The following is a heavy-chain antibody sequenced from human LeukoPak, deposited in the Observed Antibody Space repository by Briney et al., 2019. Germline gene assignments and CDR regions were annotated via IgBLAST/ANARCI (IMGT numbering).Heavy chain of an antibody. J-gene: IGHJ3*01. CDR3: ARAVAGTRNGLEV. Sequence: GGSLRLSCAASGFSLSSYWMHWVRQAPGKGLVWVSRISDGSSTNYADSVKGRFTISRDNAKNTLSLQMNSLRAEDTALYYCARAVAGTRNGLEVWGQGTMVTVSS. CDR2: ISDGSST. CDR1: GFSLSSYW. D-gene: IGHD6-19*01. V-gene: IGHV3-74*01.